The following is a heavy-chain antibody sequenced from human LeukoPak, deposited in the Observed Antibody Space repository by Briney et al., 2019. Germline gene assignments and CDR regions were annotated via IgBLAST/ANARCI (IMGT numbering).Heavy chain of an antibody. Sequence: PSETLSLTCTVSGGSISSYYWSWIRQPPGKGLEWIGYIYYSGSTNYNPSLKSRVTISVDTSKNQFSLKLSSVTAADTAVYYCARVYQQLVLPDAFDIWGQGTMVTVFS. V-gene: IGHV4-59*01. CDR2: IYYSGST. CDR1: GGSISSYY. J-gene: IGHJ3*02. CDR3: ARVYQQLVLPDAFDI. D-gene: IGHD6-13*01.